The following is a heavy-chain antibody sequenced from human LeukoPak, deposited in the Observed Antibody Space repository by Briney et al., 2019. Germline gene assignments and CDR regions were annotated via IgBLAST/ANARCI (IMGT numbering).Heavy chain of an antibody. D-gene: IGHD6-19*01. V-gene: IGHV3-23*01. CDR3: AKVDSGWSLW. Sequence: PGGSLRLSCAASGFTFSSYAMSWARQAPGKGLEWVSTISGSGSSTYYTDSVKGRFTISRDNSKNTLYLQMNSLRAEDTAVYYCAKVDSGWSLWWGQGTLVTVSS. J-gene: IGHJ4*02. CDR1: GFTFSSYA. CDR2: ISGSGSST.